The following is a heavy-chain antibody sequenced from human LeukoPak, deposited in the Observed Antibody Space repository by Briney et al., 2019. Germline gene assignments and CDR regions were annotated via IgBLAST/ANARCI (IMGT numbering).Heavy chain of an antibody. CDR2: INTNTGRP. J-gene: IGHJ4*02. Sequence: ASVKVSCKASGYTFTNYAMNWVRQAPGHGLEWMGWINTNTGRPTYVQGFTGRFVFSLDTSISTAYLQISSLKAEDTAVYYCARDGYYDSSGYYPEHFDYWGQGTLVTVSS. D-gene: IGHD3-22*01. CDR1: GYTFTNYA. CDR3: ARDGYYDSSGYYPEHFDY. V-gene: IGHV7-4-1*02.